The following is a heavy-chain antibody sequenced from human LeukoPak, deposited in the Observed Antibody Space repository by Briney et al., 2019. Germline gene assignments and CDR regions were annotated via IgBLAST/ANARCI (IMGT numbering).Heavy chain of an antibody. D-gene: IGHD6-19*01. CDR3: AKDNRRHFTSGPNPDSLH. CDR1: GFIFNNYA. J-gene: IGHJ4*02. V-gene: IGHV3-9*01. Sequence: GGSLRLSCAGSGFIFNNYAMHWVRQPPGKGLEWVSGISWNSGSIDYADSVKGRFTISRDNAKNSLYLQMNSLRVEDTAFYYCAKDNRRHFTSGPNPDSLHWGQGALVTVSS. CDR2: ISWNSGSI.